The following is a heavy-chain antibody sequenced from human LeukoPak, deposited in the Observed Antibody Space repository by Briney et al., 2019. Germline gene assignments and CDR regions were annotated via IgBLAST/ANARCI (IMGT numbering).Heavy chain of an antibody. CDR2: IKGDGSST. Sequence: GGSLRLSCAASGFTFSNPWMHWVRQAPGKGLVWVARIKGDGSSTTYADSVKGRFTISRDNSKNTLYLQMNSLRAEDTAVYYCARDYGGNPFDYWGQGTLVTVSS. J-gene: IGHJ4*02. CDR3: ARDYGGNPFDY. V-gene: IGHV3-74*01. CDR1: GFTFSNPW. D-gene: IGHD4-23*01.